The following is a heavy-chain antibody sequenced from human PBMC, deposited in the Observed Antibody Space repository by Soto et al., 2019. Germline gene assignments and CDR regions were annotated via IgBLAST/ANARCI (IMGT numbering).Heavy chain of an antibody. Sequence: PSETLSLTCTVSGGSISSYYWSWIRQPPGKGLEWIGYIYYSGSTNYNPSPKSRVTISVDTSKNQFSLKLSSVTAADTAVYYCARGPTHDYSYDYWGQGTLDTVSS. CDR1: GGSISSYY. V-gene: IGHV4-59*01. D-gene: IGHD4-4*01. CDR3: ARGPTHDYSYDY. J-gene: IGHJ4*02. CDR2: IYYSGST.